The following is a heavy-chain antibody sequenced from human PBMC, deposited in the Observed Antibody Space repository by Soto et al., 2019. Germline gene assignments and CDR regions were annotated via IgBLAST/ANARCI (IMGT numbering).Heavy chain of an antibody. V-gene: IGHV1-69*06. CDR1: GGTFSSYA. Sequence: GASVKVSCKASGGTFSSYAISWVRQAPGQGLEWMGGIIPIFGTANYAQKFQGRVTITADKSTSTAYMELSSLRSEDTAVYYCARGGPDYYDSSGYYYGFRAAFDIWGQGTMVSVSS. D-gene: IGHD3-22*01. CDR2: IIPIFGTA. CDR3: ARGGPDYYDSSGYYYGFRAAFDI. J-gene: IGHJ3*02.